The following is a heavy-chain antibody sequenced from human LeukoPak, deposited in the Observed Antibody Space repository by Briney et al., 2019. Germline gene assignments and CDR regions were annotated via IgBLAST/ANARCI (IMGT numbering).Heavy chain of an antibody. J-gene: IGHJ4*02. CDR3: ARDSSGWWAFDY. Sequence: SETLSLTCTVSGGSISSYYWSRIRQPPGKGLDWIGRIYTSGSTNYNPSLKSRVTISVDTSKNQFSLKLSSVTAADTAVYYCARDSSGWWAFDYWGQGTLVTVSS. CDR2: IYTSGST. CDR1: GGSISSYY. D-gene: IGHD6-19*01. V-gene: IGHV4-4*07.